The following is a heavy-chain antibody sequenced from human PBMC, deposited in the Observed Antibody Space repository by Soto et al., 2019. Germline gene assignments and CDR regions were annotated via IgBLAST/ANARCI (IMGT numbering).Heavy chain of an antibody. CDR2: INYGGNED. V-gene: IGHV3-7*01. CDR3: ARTGDGHHDFRDY. Sequence: GRSLRLSCAAAGFNYGSYWINWVRQAPEKGLEWAAHINYGGNEDNLLDSVKGRFTISWDSANNSLLLQINSLRVDDTAVYYCARTGDGHHDFRDYWGQGALVTFSS. J-gene: IGHJ4*02. D-gene: IGHD1-1*01. CDR1: GFNYGSYW.